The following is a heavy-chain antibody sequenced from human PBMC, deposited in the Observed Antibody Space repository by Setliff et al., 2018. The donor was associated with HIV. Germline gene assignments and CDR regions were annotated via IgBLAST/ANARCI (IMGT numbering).Heavy chain of an antibody. CDR2: IYTSGST. CDR1: GGSITYYY. V-gene: IGHV4-4*09. Sequence: SETLSLTCTVSGGSITYYYWSWVRQPPGKGLEWIGYIYTSGSTNYNPSLKSRVTISADTSKNKFSLKLNSVIVADTAVYYCARHGKQIVERRIGAMDVWGQGTTVTVSS. J-gene: IGHJ6*02. D-gene: IGHD6-6*01. CDR3: ARHGKQIVERRIGAMDV.